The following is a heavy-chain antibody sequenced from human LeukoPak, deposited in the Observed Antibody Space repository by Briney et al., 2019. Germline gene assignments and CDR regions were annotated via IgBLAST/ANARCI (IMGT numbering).Heavy chain of an antibody. Sequence: PSETLSLTCTVSGGPVSSGSYHWSWIRQPPGKGLEWIGYIYYSGSTNYNPSLKSRVTITVDTSKNQFSLKLSSVTAADTAVYYCARDSFGTGTGTTQGMDVWGKGTTVTVSS. V-gene: IGHV4-61*01. D-gene: IGHD1-1*01. CDR3: ARDSFGTGTGTTQGMDV. CDR2: IYYSGST. J-gene: IGHJ6*04. CDR1: GGPVSSGSYH.